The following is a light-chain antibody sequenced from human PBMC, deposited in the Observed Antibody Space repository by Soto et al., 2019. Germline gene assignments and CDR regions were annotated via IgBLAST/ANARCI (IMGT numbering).Light chain of an antibody. J-gene: IGKJ1*01. Sequence: EIVMTPSPATLSVSPGERATLSCRASQSVSSNLAWYQQKPGQAPRLLIHGASTRAPGFPARFSGSGSGTDFTLTISSLQSEDFAVYYCQQYNNWPWTFGQGTKVDIK. CDR3: QQYNNWPWT. CDR2: GAS. CDR1: QSVSSN. V-gene: IGKV3-15*01.